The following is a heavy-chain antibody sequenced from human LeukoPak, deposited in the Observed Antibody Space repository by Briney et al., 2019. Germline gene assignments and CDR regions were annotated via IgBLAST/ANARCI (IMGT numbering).Heavy chain of an antibody. CDR3: ARAPGHGASYYER. D-gene: IGHD1-26*01. J-gene: IGHJ4*02. V-gene: IGHV3-74*01. CDR1: GFTFSSHW. CDR2: INSGESRT. Sequence: GGSLRLSCAASGFTFSSHWMHWVRQDPGKGLVWVSRINSGESRTDYSDSVKGRFTISRDNAKNTLYLQMSSLRAEDTAVYYCARAPGHGASYYERWGQGTLVTVSS.